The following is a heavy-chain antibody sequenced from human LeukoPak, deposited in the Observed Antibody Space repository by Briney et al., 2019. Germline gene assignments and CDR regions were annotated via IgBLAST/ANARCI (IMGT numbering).Heavy chain of an antibody. D-gene: IGHD3-16*01. CDR1: GFTLSSNY. CDR2: FYADGST. Sequence: GGSLRLSCAASGFTLSSNYMSWVRQAPGKGLEWVSVFYADGSTYYADSVKGRFTISRDNAKNSLYLQMNSLRAEDTAVYYCARTPKFGVTFDYWGQGTLVTVSS. CDR3: ARTPKFGVTFDY. J-gene: IGHJ4*02. V-gene: IGHV3-66*01.